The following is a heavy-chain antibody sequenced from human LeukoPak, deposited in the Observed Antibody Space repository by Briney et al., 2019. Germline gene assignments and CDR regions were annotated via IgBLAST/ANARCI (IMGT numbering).Heavy chain of an antibody. D-gene: IGHD4-17*01. V-gene: IGHV5-51*01. CDR3: ASIKPLSTVTTRATGKYFDY. CDR1: GYSFTSYW. J-gene: IGHJ4*02. Sequence: GESLKISCKGSGYSFTSYWIGWVRQMPGKGLEWMGIIYPGDSDTRYSPSFQGQVTISADKSISTAYLQWSSLKASDTAMYYCASIKPLSTVTTRATGKYFDYWGQGTLVTVSS. CDR2: IYPGDSDT.